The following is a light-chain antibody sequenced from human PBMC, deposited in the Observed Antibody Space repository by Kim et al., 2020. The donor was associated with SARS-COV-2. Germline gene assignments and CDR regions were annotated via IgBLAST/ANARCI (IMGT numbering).Light chain of an antibody. CDR1: ASNIGNNF. CDR3: ATWDTSLNSGI. J-gene: IGLJ2*01. V-gene: IGLV1-51*01. CDR2: DNN. Sequence: QSILTQQPSLSAAPGQRLTISCSGGASNIGNNFVSWYQQVPGTAPKLLIYDNNKRPSGIPDRFSGSKSGTSATLGITGVQPGDEADYYCATWDTSLNSGIFAGGTKVTVL.